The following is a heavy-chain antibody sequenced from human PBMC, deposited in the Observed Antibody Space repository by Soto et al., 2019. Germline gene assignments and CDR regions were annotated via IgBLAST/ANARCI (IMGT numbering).Heavy chain of an antibody. CDR3: ARGPRIAVAGGFDY. CDR2: IYSGGST. D-gene: IGHD6-19*01. Sequence: EVQLVESGGGLIQPGGSLRLSCAASGFTVSSHYMSWVRQAPGKGLEWVSVIYSGGSTYYADSVKGRFTISRDNSKNTLYLQINSMRAEDTAVYYCARGPRIAVAGGFDYWGQGTLVTVSS. V-gene: IGHV3-53*01. J-gene: IGHJ4*02. CDR1: GFTVSSHY.